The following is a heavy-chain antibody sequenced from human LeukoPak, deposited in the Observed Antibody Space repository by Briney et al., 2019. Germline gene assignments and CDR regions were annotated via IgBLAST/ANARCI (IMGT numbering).Heavy chain of an antibody. V-gene: IGHV1-2*06. J-gene: IGHJ4*02. CDR3: ARVIFGDSNAIDY. D-gene: IGHD3-3*01. CDR1: GYTFTGYY. Sequence: ASLKVSCKASGYTFTGYYMHWVRQAPGQGLEWMGRINPNSGGTNYAQKFQGRVTMTTDTSVSTAYMELSRLRSDDTAVYYCARVIFGDSNAIDYWGQGTLVTVSS. CDR2: INPNSGGT.